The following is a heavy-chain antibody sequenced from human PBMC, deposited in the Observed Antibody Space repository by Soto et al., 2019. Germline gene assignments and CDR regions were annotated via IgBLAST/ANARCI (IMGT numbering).Heavy chain of an antibody. V-gene: IGHV3-7*01. CDR3: ARDRGYCSGGTCYSVLDY. D-gene: IGHD2-15*01. Sequence: GGSLRLSCAASGFTFGTYWMNWVRQAPGKGLEWVANMNQDGSDKYYVDSVKGRFTISRDNAKGSLYLQMNSLRAEDTAVYYCARDRGYCSGGTCYSVLDYWGQGTLVTVSS. CDR1: GFTFGTYW. J-gene: IGHJ4*02. CDR2: MNQDGSDK.